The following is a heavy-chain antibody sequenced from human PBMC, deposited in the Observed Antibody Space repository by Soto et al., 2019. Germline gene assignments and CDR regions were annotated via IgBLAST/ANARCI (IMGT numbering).Heavy chain of an antibody. CDR2: IYYSGGT. V-gene: IGHV4-39*01. Sequence: QLQLQESGPGLVKPSETLSLTCTVSGGSISSSSYYCGWIRQPPGKGLEWIGSIYYSGGTYYNPSLKSRVTIFVDTSKNQFSLKLSSVTAADTAVYYCARPSGSYLFYFDYWGQGTLVTVSS. J-gene: IGHJ4*02. D-gene: IGHD1-26*01. CDR3: ARPSGSYLFYFDY. CDR1: GGSISSSSYY.